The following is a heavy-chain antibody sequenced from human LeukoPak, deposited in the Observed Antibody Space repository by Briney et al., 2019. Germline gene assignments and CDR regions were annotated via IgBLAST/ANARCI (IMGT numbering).Heavy chain of an antibody. J-gene: IGHJ4*02. CDR2: VYYSGST. CDR3: ARVWGVTVAGTGGFDY. V-gene: IGHV4-31*03. CDR1: GGSISSGGYY. Sequence: SETLSLTCTVSGGSISSGGYYWSWIRQHPGKGLEWIGYVYYSGSTYCNPSLKSRVTISVDTSKSQFSLRLSSVTAADTAVYYCARVWGVTVAGTGGFDYCGQGILVTVSS. D-gene: IGHD6-19*01.